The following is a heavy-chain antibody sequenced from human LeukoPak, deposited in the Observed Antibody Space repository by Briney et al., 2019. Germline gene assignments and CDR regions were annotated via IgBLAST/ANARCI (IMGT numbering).Heavy chain of an antibody. CDR3: ARIRDGYNDAYDL. D-gene: IGHD5-24*01. CDR1: GYTFTSYY. J-gene: IGHJ3*01. CDR2: INPSGGST. Sequence: ASVKVSCKASGYTFTSYYMHWVRQAPGQGLEWMGIINPSGGSTSYAQKFQGRVTLTRDTSTSTVYMELSSLRSEDTAIYYCARIRDGYNDAYDLWGQGTVVTVPS. V-gene: IGHV1-46*01.